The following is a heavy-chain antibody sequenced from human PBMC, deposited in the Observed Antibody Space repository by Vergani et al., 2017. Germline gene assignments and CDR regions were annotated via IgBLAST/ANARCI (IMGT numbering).Heavy chain of an antibody. D-gene: IGHD3-9*01. CDR3: ASHDIRRDY. V-gene: IGHV4-39*01. Sequence: QMQLQESGPGLVKASETLSLTCTVSGDSIISRSYYWGWIRQPPGKGLEWIGSIYYSGSTYYNPSLKSRVTISVDTSKNQFSLKLSSVTAADTAVYYCASHDIRRDYWGQGTLVTVSS. J-gene: IGHJ4*02. CDR1: GDSIISRSYY. CDR2: IYYSGST.